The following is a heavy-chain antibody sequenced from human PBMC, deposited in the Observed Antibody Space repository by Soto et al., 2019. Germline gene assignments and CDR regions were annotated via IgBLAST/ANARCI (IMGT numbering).Heavy chain of an antibody. D-gene: IGHD2-15*01. CDR2: IYWDEDK. V-gene: IGHV2-5*02. Sequence: QITLKESGPTLVKPTQTLTLTCSFSGFSLSTSAAGVGWIRQPPGKALVWLALIYWDEDKRYSPSLKSRLTITKDTSTNEVVLTMTNMDPVDTGTYYCAHKGGRGAGMDVWGQGTTVTVSS. CDR1: GFSLSTSAAG. J-gene: IGHJ6*02. CDR3: AHKGGRGAGMDV.